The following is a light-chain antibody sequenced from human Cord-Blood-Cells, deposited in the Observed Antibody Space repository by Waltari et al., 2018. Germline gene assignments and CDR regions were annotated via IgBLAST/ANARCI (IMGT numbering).Light chain of an antibody. CDR2: GAS. V-gene: IGKV3-15*01. Sequence: DIVITQSPATLSVSPGERATLSCWASQSVSSNLAWYQQKPGQAPRLLIYGASTRATGIPARFSGSGSGTEFTLTISSLQSEDFAVYYCQQYNNWLWTFGQGTKVEIK. J-gene: IGKJ1*01. CDR3: QQYNNWLWT. CDR1: QSVSSN.